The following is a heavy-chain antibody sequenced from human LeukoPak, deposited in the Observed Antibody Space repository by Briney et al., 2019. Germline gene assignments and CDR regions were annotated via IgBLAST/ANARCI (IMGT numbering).Heavy chain of an antibody. CDR1: GFTVSTKH. CDR3: ARLASDSNGWYHFDY. V-gene: IGHV3-53*01. D-gene: IGHD6-19*01. J-gene: IGHJ4*02. Sequence: PGGSLRLSCAASGFTVSTKHMSWVRQAPGKGLEWVSVIYSGVNTDYAASVKGRFTISRDNSKNTLYFQMNSLRAEDTAVYFCARLASDSNGWYHFDYWGQGTLVTVSS. CDR2: IYSGVNT.